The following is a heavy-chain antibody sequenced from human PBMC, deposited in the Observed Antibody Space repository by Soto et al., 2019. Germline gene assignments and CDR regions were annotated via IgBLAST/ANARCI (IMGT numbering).Heavy chain of an antibody. CDR3: ARPQYLPDDVFDV. CDR1: GFTFTNYW. D-gene: IGHD2-2*01. J-gene: IGHJ3*01. CDR2: INSDGSST. V-gene: IGHV3-74*01. Sequence: GSRRRSCAASGFTFTNYWMQWVRQAPGKGLVWVSRINSDGSSTSHADSVKGRFTISRDNAKNTLYLQMSSLRAEDTAVYYCARPQYLPDDVFDVWGRGTVVTVSS.